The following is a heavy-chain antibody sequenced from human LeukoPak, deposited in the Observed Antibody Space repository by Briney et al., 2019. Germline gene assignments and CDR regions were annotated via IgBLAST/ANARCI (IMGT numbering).Heavy chain of an antibody. CDR3: VRGSAFGDLDS. V-gene: IGHV3-53*05. CDR2: IYSGGST. D-gene: IGHD3-10*01. J-gene: IGHJ4*02. Sequence: PGGSLRLSCAASGFTVSSNYMSWVRQAPGKGLEWVSVIYSGGSTYYADSVKGRFTISRDNSKNTLYLQMSSLRAEDTAVYYCVRGSAFGDLDSWGQGTLVTVSS. CDR1: GFTVSSNY.